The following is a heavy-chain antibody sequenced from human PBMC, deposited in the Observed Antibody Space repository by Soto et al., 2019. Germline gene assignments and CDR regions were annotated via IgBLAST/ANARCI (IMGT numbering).Heavy chain of an antibody. Sequence: SETLSLTCAVYGGFVTSGSYYWSWIRQPPGKGLEWIGEMSHSGGTHFNPSLKSRVTISVDTSKNQFTLKMSSVTAADTALYYCARAERGTATTVVDAFDIWGPGTMVTVSS. D-gene: IGHD1-1*01. J-gene: IGHJ3*02. V-gene: IGHV4-34*01. CDR1: GGFVTSGSYY. CDR2: MSHSGGT. CDR3: ARAERGTATTVVDAFDI.